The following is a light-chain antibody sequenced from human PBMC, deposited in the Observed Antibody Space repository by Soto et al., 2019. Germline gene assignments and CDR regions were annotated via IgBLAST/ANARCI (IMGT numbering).Light chain of an antibody. CDR3: QQYNISPST. V-gene: IGKV1-5*01. J-gene: IGKJ2*02. CDR1: QSFGSW. CDR2: DVS. Sequence: DIQMTQSPSTLSASVGDRDTITCRASQSFGSWLAWYQQKPGKAPKLLIYDVSSLENGVPGRFSGSGSGTEFTLTISSLQPDDYATYYCQQYNISPSTFGQGTKVDIK.